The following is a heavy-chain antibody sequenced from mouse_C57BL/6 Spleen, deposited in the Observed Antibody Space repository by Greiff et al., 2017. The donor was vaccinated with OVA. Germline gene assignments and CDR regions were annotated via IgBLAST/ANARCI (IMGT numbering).Heavy chain of an antibody. Sequence: QVQLKQPGAELVKPGASVKVSCKASGYTFTSYWMHWVKQRPGQGLEWIGRIHPSDSDTNYNQKFKGKATLTVDKSSSTAYMQLSSLTSEDSAVYYCAIEAGTYYFDYWGQGTTLTVSS. J-gene: IGHJ2*01. V-gene: IGHV1-74*01. D-gene: IGHD4-1*01. CDR1: GYTFTSYW. CDR3: AIEAGTYYFDY. CDR2: IHPSDSDT.